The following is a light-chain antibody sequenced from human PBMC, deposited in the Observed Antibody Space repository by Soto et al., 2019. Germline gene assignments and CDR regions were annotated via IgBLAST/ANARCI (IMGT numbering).Light chain of an antibody. J-gene: IGLJ2*01. CDR2: SNN. CDR3: AAWDDSLSGVV. V-gene: IGLV1-47*02. Sequence: QSALTQPPSASGTPGQRVTISCSGGSSNIGSNYAYWYQQLPGTAPTLLIYSNNQRPSGVPDRFSGSKSGTSVSLAISGLRSEDEADYFCAAWDDSLSGVVFGGGTKLTVL. CDR1: SSNIGSNY.